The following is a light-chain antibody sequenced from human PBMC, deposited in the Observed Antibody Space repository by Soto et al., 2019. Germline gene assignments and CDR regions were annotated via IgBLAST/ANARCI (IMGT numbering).Light chain of an antibody. V-gene: IGKV1-39*01. CDR2: TSS. Sequence: DIQMTQSPASLSASIGDRVTISCRASQTIGSNLNWYQQKPGKAPTLLMFTSSSLQSGVPSRFSGSGSGTDFILTISSLQPEDFATYYCQQSDSTPPTFGQGTKVEI. CDR3: QQSDSTPPT. J-gene: IGKJ1*01. CDR1: QTIGSN.